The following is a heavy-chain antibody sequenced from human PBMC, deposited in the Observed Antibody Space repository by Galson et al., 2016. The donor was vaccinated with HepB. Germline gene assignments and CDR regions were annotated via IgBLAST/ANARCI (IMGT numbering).Heavy chain of an antibody. CDR1: GFTFSNYW. CDR3: ARGGGSYGGY. D-gene: IGHD1-26*01. Sequence: SLRLSCAASGFTFSNYWMHWVRQAPGKGLVWVSRISGDGTYTNYADSVKGRVTISRDNAENTLYLQMNSLRAEDTAVYYCARGGGSYGGYWGQGTLVSVSS. CDR2: ISGDGTYT. J-gene: IGHJ4*02. V-gene: IGHV3-74*01.